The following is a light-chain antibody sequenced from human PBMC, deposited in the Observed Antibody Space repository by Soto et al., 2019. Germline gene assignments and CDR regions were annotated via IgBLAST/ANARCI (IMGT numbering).Light chain of an antibody. J-gene: IGKJ2*01. Sequence: IQMTQSPSSLSASVGDRVPITCRASQRITTYLNWYQQKPGKAPKLLISTAATWQGGVPSRFSGSGSGTDFTLTITTLQPEDFATYFCQQSYSTPYTFGQGTKLEIK. CDR3: QQSYSTPYT. CDR2: TAA. CDR1: QRITTY. V-gene: IGKV1-39*01.